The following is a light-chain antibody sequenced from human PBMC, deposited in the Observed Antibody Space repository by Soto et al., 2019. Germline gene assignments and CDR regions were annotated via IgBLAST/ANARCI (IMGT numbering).Light chain of an antibody. J-gene: IGLJ3*02. V-gene: IGLV2-14*03. CDR1: SGDVGFYDF. Sequence: QSALTQPASMSGSPGQSITISCTGTSGDVGFYDFVSWYQQHPGKVPRLIIYGVTKRHSGVSHRCSGSKSGNTASLTISGLQVEDEAAYSCALYTGSSTYLFGGGTKVTVL. CDR2: GVT. CDR3: ALYTGSSTYL.